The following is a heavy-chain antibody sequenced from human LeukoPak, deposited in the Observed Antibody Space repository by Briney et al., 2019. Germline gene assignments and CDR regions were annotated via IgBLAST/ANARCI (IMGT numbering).Heavy chain of an antibody. Sequence: SQTLSLTCAISGDSVSSNSAAWNWIRQSPSRGLEWLGRTYYRSKWYSRYALSVKSHITINPDTSKNQFSLQLNSVTPDDTAVYYCARGGSYPLDYWGPGTLVTVSS. D-gene: IGHD1-26*01. V-gene: IGHV6-1*01. CDR1: GDSVSSNSAA. CDR3: ARGGSYPLDY. CDR2: TYYRSKWYS. J-gene: IGHJ4*02.